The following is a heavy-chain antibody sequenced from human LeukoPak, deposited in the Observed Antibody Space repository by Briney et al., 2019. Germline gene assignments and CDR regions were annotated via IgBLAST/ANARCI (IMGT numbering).Heavy chain of an antibody. CDR2: MNPNSGNT. Sequence: EASVKVSRKASGYTFTSYDINWVRQATGQGLEWMGWMNPNSGNTGYAQKFQGRVTMTRNTSISTAYMELSSLRSEDTAVYYCAISRIAVAPDAFDIWGQGTMVTVSS. CDR3: AISRIAVAPDAFDI. J-gene: IGHJ3*02. D-gene: IGHD6-19*01. CDR1: GYTFTSYD. V-gene: IGHV1-8*01.